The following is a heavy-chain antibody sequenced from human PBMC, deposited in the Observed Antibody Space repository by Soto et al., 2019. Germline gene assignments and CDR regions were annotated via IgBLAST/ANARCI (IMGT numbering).Heavy chain of an antibody. CDR2: ISTSNGNA. Sequence: ASVKVSCKASGYTFTSYGISWVRQAPGQGLEWMGWISTSNGNANYAQKLQGRVTMTADKSTSTAYMELSSLRSEDTAVYYCASPRGSGYYSDAFGIWGQGTMVTVSS. D-gene: IGHD3-22*01. CDR3: ASPRGSGYYSDAFGI. J-gene: IGHJ3*02. CDR1: GYTFTSYG. V-gene: IGHV1-18*01.